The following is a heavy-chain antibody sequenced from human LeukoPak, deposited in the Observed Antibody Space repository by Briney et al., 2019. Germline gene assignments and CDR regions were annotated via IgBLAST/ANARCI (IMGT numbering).Heavy chain of an antibody. V-gene: IGHV4-39*01. Sequence: SETPSLTCTVSGXAISNTSYYWGWIRQPPGNGLEWIGSASYSGSTYYNPSLKSRVTISLDTSKHQFSLKLNSVTAADTAVYYCARHAYCGGDCFGGAFEIWGQGTMVTVSS. CDR1: GXAISNTSYY. J-gene: IGHJ3*02. CDR3: ARHAYCGGDCFGGAFEI. CDR2: ASYSGST. D-gene: IGHD2-21*02.